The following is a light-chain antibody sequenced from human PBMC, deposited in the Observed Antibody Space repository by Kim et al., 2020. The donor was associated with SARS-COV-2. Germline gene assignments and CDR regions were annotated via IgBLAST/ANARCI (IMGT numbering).Light chain of an antibody. J-gene: IGLJ3*02. CDR3: AAWDDSLNGGG. CDR1: SAKVGRNI. V-gene: IGLV1-44*01. Sequence: GQRVTIAWSGRSAKVGRNIPSWYQQLPGPATKLLICSKKQRPSGVPDRFSCAEAGTADSLAINGLQSEDEADHYCAAWDDSLNGGGFGEGTKRTVL. CDR2: SKK.